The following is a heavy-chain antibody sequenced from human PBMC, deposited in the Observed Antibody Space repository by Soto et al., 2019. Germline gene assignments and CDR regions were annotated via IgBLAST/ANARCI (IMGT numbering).Heavy chain of an antibody. V-gene: IGHV3-23*01. D-gene: IGHD2-15*01. CDR3: VTGWSEY. Sequence: GGSLRLSCAASVFTVSSYAMSWVRQAPGKGLEWVSAISGSGGSTYYADSVKGRFTISRDNSKNTLYLQMNSLRAEDTALYYCVTGWSEYWGRGTLVTVSS. CDR1: VFTVSSYA. J-gene: IGHJ4*02. CDR2: ISGSGGST.